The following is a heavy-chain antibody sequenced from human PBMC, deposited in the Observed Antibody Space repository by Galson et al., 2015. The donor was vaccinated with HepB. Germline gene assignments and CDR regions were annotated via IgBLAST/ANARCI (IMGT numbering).Heavy chain of an antibody. CDR1: GFTFTRYA. D-gene: IGHD3-10*01. CDR2: ISSKGGKI. Sequence: SLRLSCAASGFTFTRYAMQWVRQAPGKGLEYVSAISSKGGKIYYANSVKDRFTISRDSSKNTLYLQMGSLRVEDMAVYYCARVGDLEELDYWGQGTLVTVSS. V-gene: IGHV3-64*01. CDR3: ARVGDLEELDY. J-gene: IGHJ4*02.